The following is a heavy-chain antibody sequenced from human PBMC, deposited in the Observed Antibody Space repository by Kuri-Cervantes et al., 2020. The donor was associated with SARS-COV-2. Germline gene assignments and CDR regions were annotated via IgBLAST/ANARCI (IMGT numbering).Heavy chain of an antibody. J-gene: IGHJ4*02. D-gene: IGHD2/OR15-2a*01. CDR1: GGSFSGYY. CDR3: ARAVRRFDY. Sequence: SQTLSLTCAVYGGSFSGYYWGWIRQPPGKGLEWIGEINHSGSTNYNPSLKSRVTISVDTSKNQFSLKLSSVTAADTAVYYCARAVRRFDYWGQGTLVTVSS. V-gene: IGHV4-34*01. CDR2: INHSGST.